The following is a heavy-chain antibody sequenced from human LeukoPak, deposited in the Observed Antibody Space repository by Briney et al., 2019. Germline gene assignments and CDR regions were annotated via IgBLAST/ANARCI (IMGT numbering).Heavy chain of an antibody. CDR1: GFTFSSYS. J-gene: IGHJ4*02. CDR2: ISSSSSTI. CDR3: ARDSSGYYSPLDY. V-gene: IGHV3-48*02. D-gene: IGHD3-22*01. Sequence: PGGSLRLSCAASGFTFSSYSVNWVRQAPGKGLEWFSYISSSSSTIYYADSVKGRFTLSRDNAKNSLYLQMNSLRDEDTAVYYCARDSSGYYSPLDYWGQGTLVTVSS.